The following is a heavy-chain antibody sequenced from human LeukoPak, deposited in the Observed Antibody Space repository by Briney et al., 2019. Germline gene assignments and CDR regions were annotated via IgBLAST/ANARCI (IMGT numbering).Heavy chain of an antibody. Sequence: ASVKVSCKASGYIFTSYGISWVRQAPGQGLEWMGWISAYNGNTNYAQKLQGRVTMTTDTSTSTAYMELRSLRSDDTAVYYCARDAPGTLVYYYYYYMDVWGKGTTVTVSS. CDR2: ISAYNGNT. CDR3: ARDAPGTLVYYYYYYMDV. J-gene: IGHJ6*03. CDR1: GYIFTSYG. V-gene: IGHV1-18*01.